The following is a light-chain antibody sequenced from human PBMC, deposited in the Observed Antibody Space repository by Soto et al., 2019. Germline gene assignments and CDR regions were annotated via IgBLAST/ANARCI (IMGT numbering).Light chain of an antibody. CDR2: GAY. V-gene: IGKV3D-15*01. Sequence: EVVMTQSPATLSVSQGERATLSCRASQSVSSNLAWYQQKPGQAPRLLIYGAYTRATGIPPRFSGSGSSTDLTINSSSMQSENFEFYYCQQYNKWPLDTFGQGTKLEIK. CDR1: QSVSSN. CDR3: QQYNKWPLDT. J-gene: IGKJ2*01.